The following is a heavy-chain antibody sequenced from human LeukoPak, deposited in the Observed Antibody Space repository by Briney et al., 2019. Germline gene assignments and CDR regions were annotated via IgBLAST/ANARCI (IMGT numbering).Heavy chain of an antibody. V-gene: IGHV3-74*01. CDR1: GFTFSTYW. J-gene: IGHJ5*02. Sequence: PGGSLRLSCVVSGFTFSTYWMHWVRQAPGKGLVWVSRINTDGTTTNYADSVKGRFTISRDNTKNTLYLQMNSLRDEDTAVYYCARQYSVIAVAVEPWGQGTLVTVSS. CDR2: INTDGTTT. CDR3: ARQYSVIAVAVEP. D-gene: IGHD6-19*01.